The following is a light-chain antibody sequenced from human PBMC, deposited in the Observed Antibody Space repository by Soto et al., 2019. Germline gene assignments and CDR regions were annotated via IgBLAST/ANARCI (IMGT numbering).Light chain of an antibody. CDR2: GNA. CDR3: QSYDRSLSGYV. Sequence: QSVLTQPPSVSGAPGQRIIISCTGSSSNIGADYDVHWYKQFPGAAPKLLIYGNANRPSGVPDRISGSKSGTSASLAITGLQDEDEADYYCQSYDRSLSGYVFGTGTKVTVL. J-gene: IGLJ1*01. V-gene: IGLV1-40*01. CDR1: SSNIGADYD.